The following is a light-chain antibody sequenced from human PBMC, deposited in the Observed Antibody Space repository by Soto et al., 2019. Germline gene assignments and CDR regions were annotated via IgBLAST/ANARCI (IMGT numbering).Light chain of an antibody. J-gene: IGKJ2*01. CDR2: GAS. V-gene: IGKV3D-15*01. Sequence: EIVMTQSPATLSVSPGERATVSCRASQSVGSNFAWYQQKPGQAPRLLIYGASTRACVIPARFTGSGSGTEFTLTISSLQSEDFALFYCQQYNNWPPYTFGQGTNLDIK. CDR1: QSVGSN. CDR3: QQYNNWPPYT.